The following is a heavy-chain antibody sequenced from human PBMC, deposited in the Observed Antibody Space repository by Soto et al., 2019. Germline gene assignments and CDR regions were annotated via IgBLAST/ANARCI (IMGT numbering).Heavy chain of an antibody. V-gene: IGHV3-30*03. CDR1: GFIFRNFG. CDR3: VQGASTAHQPLDS. D-gene: IGHD1-26*01. Sequence: QVQLVESGGGVVQPGRSLRLSCAASGFIFRNFGMRWVRRAPGKGLEWVAVISGDGNDKYYPDSMKGRFTISRDNFNNTLHLQLNSLRPEDPGVYHCVQGASTAHQPLDSWGQGVLVTVSS. J-gene: IGHJ4*02. CDR2: ISGDGNDK.